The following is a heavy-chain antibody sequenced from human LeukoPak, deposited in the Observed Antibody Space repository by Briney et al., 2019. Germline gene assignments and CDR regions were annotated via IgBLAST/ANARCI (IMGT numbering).Heavy chain of an antibody. J-gene: IGHJ6*03. Sequence: PGGSLRLSCAASGFTFSSYGMHWVRQAPGKGLEGVAVIWYDGSNKYYADSVKGRFTISRDNSKNTLYLQMNSLRAEDTAVYYCAKGYSSSWYSGYYYMDVWGKGTTVTVSS. V-gene: IGHV3-33*06. CDR1: GFTFSSYG. D-gene: IGHD6-13*01. CDR2: IWYDGSNK. CDR3: AKGYSSSWYSGYYYMDV.